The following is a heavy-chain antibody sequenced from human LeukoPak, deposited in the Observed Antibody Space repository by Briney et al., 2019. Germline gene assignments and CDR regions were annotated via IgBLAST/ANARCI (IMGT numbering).Heavy chain of an antibody. CDR3: AGQTWTLYYFDY. CDR1: GGSFGSFRNYY. Sequence: SETLSLTCAAYGGSFGSFRNYYWSWIRQPPGKGLEWIGEINHSGKTNYSPSLKSRLTISLDTSKNQFSLKLSSVTAADTAVYYCAGQTWTLYYFDYWGQGNLVTVSS. D-gene: IGHD3/OR15-3a*01. CDR2: INHSGKT. V-gene: IGHV4-34*01. J-gene: IGHJ4*02.